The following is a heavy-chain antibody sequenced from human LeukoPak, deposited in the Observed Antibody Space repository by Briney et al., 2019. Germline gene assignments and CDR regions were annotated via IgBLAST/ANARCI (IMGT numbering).Heavy chain of an antibody. V-gene: IGHV4-59*11. CDR3: ARLYDSSGYTNWLDP. J-gene: IGHJ5*02. D-gene: IGHD3-22*01. CDR1: GGSISSHY. CDR2: IYYSGST. Sequence: KPSETLSLTCTVSGGSISSHYWSWIRQPPGKGLEWIGYIYYSGSTKYNPSLKSRVTISVDTSKNQFSLKVSSVTAADTAVYYCARLYDSSGYTNWLDPWGQGTLVTVSS.